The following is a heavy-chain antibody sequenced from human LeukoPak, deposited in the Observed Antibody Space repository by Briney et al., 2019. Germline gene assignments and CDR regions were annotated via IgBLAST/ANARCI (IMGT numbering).Heavy chain of an antibody. Sequence: SETLSLTCTVSGGSISSSSYYWGWIRQPPGKGLEWIGSIYYSGSTNYNPSLKSRVTMSVDTSKNQFSLKLSSVTAADTAVYYCARSLYSSVDYWGQGTLVTVSS. CDR3: ARSLYSSVDY. D-gene: IGHD6-19*01. J-gene: IGHJ4*02. CDR2: IYYSGST. CDR1: GGSISSSSYY. V-gene: IGHV4-39*07.